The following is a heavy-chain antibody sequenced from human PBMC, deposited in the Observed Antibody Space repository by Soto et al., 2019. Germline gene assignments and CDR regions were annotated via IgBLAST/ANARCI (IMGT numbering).Heavy chain of an antibody. CDR1: GFTFSSYA. CDR2: ISYDGSNK. CDR3: ARDPGDGFLDY. J-gene: IGHJ4*02. D-gene: IGHD5-12*01. Sequence: PGGSLRLSCASSGFTFSSYAMHWVRQAPGKGLEWVAVISYDGSNKYYADSVKGRFTISRDNSKNTLYLQINSLRAEDTAVYYCARDPGDGFLDYWGQGT. V-gene: IGHV3-30-3*01.